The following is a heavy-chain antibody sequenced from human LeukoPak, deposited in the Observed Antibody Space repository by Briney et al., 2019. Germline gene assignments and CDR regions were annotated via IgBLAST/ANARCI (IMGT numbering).Heavy chain of an antibody. CDR2: IWYDGSNK. CDR3: ARDRFQGNYYYGMDV. D-gene: IGHD3-10*01. Sequence: GGSLRLSCAACGFTFGSYGMHWVRQAPGKGLQWVAVIWYDGSNKYYADSVKGRFTISRDNSKNTLYLQMNSLRAEDTAVYYCARDRFQGNYYYGMDVWGKGTTVTVSS. V-gene: IGHV3-33*01. J-gene: IGHJ6*04. CDR1: GFTFGSYG.